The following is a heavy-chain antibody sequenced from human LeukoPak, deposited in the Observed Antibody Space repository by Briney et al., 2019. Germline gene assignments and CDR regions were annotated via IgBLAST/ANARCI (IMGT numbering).Heavy chain of an antibody. CDR3: ARALHLELHSYFDS. V-gene: IGHV1-69*13. Sequence: SVKVSCKASGGTFSTYAISWVRQAPGQGLEWMGGIIPIFGTANYAQKFQGRVTITADESTSTAYMELRSLSSEDTAVYYCARALHLELHSYFDSWGQGTLVTVPS. CDR1: GGTFSTYA. J-gene: IGHJ4*02. D-gene: IGHD1-1*01. CDR2: IIPIFGTA.